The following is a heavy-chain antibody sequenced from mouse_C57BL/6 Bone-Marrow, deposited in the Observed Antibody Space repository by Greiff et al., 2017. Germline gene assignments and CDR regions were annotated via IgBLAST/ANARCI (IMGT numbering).Heavy chain of an antibody. CDR1: GYTFTSYG. J-gene: IGHJ2*01. CDR3: ARRVYYGNHGGVFDY. D-gene: IGHD2-1*01. Sequence: QVQLQQPGAELARPGASVKLSCKASGYTFTSYGISWVKQRTGQGLEWIGEIYPRSGNTYYNEKFKGKATLTADKSSSTAYMELRSLTSEDSAVYFCARRVYYGNHGGVFDYWGQGTTLTVSS. CDR2: IYPRSGNT. V-gene: IGHV1-81*01.